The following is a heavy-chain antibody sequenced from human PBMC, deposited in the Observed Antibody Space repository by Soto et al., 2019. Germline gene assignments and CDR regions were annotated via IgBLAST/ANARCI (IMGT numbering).Heavy chain of an antibody. CDR2: ISYDGSNK. V-gene: IGHV3-30*18. D-gene: IGHD3-16*01. CDR3: AKDQGGASALDY. J-gene: IGHJ4*02. CDR1: GFTFSSYG. Sequence: GSLRLSCAASGFTFSSYGMHWVRQAPGRGLEWVAVISYDGSNKYYADSVKGRFTISRDNSKNTLYLQMNSLRAEDTAVYYCAKDQGGASALDYWGEGTLVTVSS.